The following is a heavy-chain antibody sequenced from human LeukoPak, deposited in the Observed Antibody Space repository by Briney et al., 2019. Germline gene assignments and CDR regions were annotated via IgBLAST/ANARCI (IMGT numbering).Heavy chain of an antibody. CDR3: AKSLVGAVGYDY. CDR1: GFTFSSSA. Sequence: GGSLRLSCAASGFTFSSSAMGWVRQAPGKGLEWVSAISGSGGSTYYADSVKGRFTISRDNSKNTLYLQMNSLRAEDTAVYYCAKSLVGAVGYDYWGQGTLVTVSS. J-gene: IGHJ4*02. V-gene: IGHV3-23*01. CDR2: ISGSGGST. D-gene: IGHD1-26*01.